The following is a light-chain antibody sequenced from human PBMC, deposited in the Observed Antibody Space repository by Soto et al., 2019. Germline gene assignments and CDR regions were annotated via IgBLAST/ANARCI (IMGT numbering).Light chain of an antibody. Sequence: DIQMTQSPSILSTSVGDRVTITCRASQSISSWLAWYQQKPGKAPNLLIYKASNLQSGVPSRFSGSGSGTECTLTISSLQPDDFATYYCQQYKSYPYTFGQGTKLEIK. J-gene: IGKJ2*01. CDR1: QSISSW. V-gene: IGKV1-5*03. CDR2: KAS. CDR3: QQYKSYPYT.